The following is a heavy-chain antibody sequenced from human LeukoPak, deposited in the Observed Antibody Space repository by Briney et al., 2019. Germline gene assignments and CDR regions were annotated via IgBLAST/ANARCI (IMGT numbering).Heavy chain of an antibody. CDR1: GFTFSDCA. D-gene: IGHD4-17*01. Sequence: GGSLRLSCAASGFTFSDCALHWVRQAPGKGLEWVAFISFHGSDKYYADSVKGRFTISRDGSKNTVFLQMSSLRAEDTAVYYCARGERHGDYTLDSWGQGTLVTVSS. J-gene: IGHJ4*02. V-gene: IGHV3-30*15. CDR3: ARGERHGDYTLDS. CDR2: ISFHGSDK.